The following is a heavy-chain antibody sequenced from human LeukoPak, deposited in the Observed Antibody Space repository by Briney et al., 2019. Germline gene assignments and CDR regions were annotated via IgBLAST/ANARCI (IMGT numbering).Heavy chain of an antibody. V-gene: IGHV3-48*04. CDR3: ARDLRYDYVWGSSDY. CDR2: ISSSSNTI. Sequence: TGGSLRLSCAASGFTFSSYSMNWVRQAPGKGLEWVSYISSSSNTIYCADSVKGRFTISRDNAKNSLYLQMNSLRAEDTAVYYCARDLRYDYVWGSSDYWGQGTLVTVSS. D-gene: IGHD3-16*01. J-gene: IGHJ4*02. CDR1: GFTFSSYS.